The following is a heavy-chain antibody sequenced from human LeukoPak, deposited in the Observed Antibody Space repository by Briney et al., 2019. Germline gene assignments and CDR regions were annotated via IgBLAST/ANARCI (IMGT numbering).Heavy chain of an antibody. CDR3: ARDPRNVGLAP. D-gene: IGHD2-15*01. V-gene: IGHV3-74*01. CDR2: NNGDGSTT. Sequence: GGSLRLSCVASGFSLSGYWMYRVRQAPGKGLMYISRNNGDGSTTNYADVVKGRFTMSRDNVKNTLYLQMNSLRVEDTAVYYCARDPRNVGLAPWGQGTLVTVSS. CDR1: GFSLSGYW. J-gene: IGHJ5*02.